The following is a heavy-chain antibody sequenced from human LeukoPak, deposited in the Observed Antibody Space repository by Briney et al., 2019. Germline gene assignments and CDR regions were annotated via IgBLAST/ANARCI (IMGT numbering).Heavy chain of an antibody. CDR2: INPTGGGT. D-gene: IGHD3-22*01. V-gene: IGHV1-46*01. J-gene: IGHJ5*02. CDR1: GYTFTNYF. CDR3: ARGGTTNYYDSFNWFDP. Sequence: ASVKVSCKASGYTFTNYFMHWVRQVPGQGLEWMGVINPTGGGTTYAQKFQGRVTITADESTSTAYMELSSLRSEDTAVYYCARGGTTNYYDSFNWFDPWGQGTLVTVSS.